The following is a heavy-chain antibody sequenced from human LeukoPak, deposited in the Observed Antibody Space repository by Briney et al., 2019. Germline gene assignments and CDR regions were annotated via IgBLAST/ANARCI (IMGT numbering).Heavy chain of an antibody. Sequence: SETLSLTCTVSGGSISSYYWSWIRQPPGKGLEWIGYIYYSGSTNYNPSLKSRVTISVDTSKNQFSLKLSSVTAADTAVYYCARGGYSSGQFDYWGQGTLVTVSS. CDR1: GGSISSYY. J-gene: IGHJ4*02. V-gene: IGHV4-59*08. CDR2: IYYSGST. CDR3: ARGGYSSGQFDY. D-gene: IGHD6-19*01.